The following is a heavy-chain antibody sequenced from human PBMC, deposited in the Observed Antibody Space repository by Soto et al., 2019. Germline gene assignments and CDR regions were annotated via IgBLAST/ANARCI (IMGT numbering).Heavy chain of an antibody. V-gene: IGHV4-61*01. J-gene: IGHJ6*02. D-gene: IGHD3-22*01. CDR2: IYYSGST. CDR1: GGSVSNGSYY. CDR3: ARDSGYYDSSGYYYYYGMDV. Sequence: PSETLSLTCSVSGGSVSNGSYYWSWIRQPPGKGLERIGYIYYSGSTNYNPSLKSRVTISVDTSKNQFSLKLSSVTAADTAVYYCARDSGYYDSSGYYYYYGMDVWGQGTTVTVSS.